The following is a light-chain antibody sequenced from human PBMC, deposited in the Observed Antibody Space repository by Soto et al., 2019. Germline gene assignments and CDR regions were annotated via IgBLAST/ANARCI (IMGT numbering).Light chain of an antibody. CDR3: QKRDNWPIT. CDR2: DAF. CDR1: QSVSNY. V-gene: IGKV3-11*01. Sequence: EIVLTQSPATLSLSPGERATLSCRASQSVSNYLIWYQQKPGQAPRLLIYDAFNRATGIPARFSGSGSGTDFTLTISSLDPEDFAVYYCQKRDNWPITFGGGTKVEIK. J-gene: IGKJ4*01.